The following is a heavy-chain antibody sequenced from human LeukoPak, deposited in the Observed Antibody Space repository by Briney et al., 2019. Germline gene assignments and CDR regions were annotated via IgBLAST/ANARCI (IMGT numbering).Heavy chain of an antibody. Sequence: PSETPSLTCTVSGGSISSSSYYWGWIRQPPGKGLEWIGSILYSGSTYYNPSLKSRVTISIDTSKNQFSLKLSSVTAADTALYYCARGGRITAAVGFNWFDPRGQGTLVTVSS. V-gene: IGHV4-39*07. CDR3: ARGGRITAAVGFNWFDP. CDR2: ILYSGST. J-gene: IGHJ5*02. CDR1: GGSISSSSYY. D-gene: IGHD6-25*01.